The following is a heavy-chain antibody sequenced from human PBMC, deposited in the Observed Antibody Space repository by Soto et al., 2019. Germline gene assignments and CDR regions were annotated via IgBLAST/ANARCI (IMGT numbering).Heavy chain of an antibody. D-gene: IGHD3-22*01. Sequence: GGSLRLSCATSGFTFSNYGMHWVRQAPGKGLEWVAVIWYDGSNKYYADSVRGRFTISRGNSKNTVYLQMNSLRAEDTAVYYCARATSYYDSSGPLEHWGQGTLVTVSS. CDR2: IWYDGSNK. CDR3: ARATSYYDSSGPLEH. V-gene: IGHV3-33*01. J-gene: IGHJ1*01. CDR1: GFTFSNYG.